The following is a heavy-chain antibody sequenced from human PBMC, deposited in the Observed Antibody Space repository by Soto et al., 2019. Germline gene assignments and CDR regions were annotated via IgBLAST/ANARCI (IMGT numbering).Heavy chain of an antibody. Sequence: SETLSLTCTVSGGSISSYYWSWIRQPPGKGLEWIGYIYYSGSTNYNPSLKSRVTISVDTSKNQFSLKLSLVTAADTGVYYCARVVRGKTYYDFWSGYYRPDYYYGMDVWGQGTTVTVS. D-gene: IGHD3-3*01. V-gene: IGHV4-59*01. CDR3: ARVVRGKTYYDFWSGYYRPDYYYGMDV. J-gene: IGHJ6*02. CDR1: GGSISSYY. CDR2: IYYSGST.